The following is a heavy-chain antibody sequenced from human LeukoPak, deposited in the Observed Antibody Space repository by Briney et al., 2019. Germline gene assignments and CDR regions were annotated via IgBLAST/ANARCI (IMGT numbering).Heavy chain of an antibody. CDR3: ARGETARRGALDN. V-gene: IGHV3-30*02. D-gene: IGHD6-6*01. Sequence: PGGSLRLSCAASGFTFGTYGVHWVRQAPGKGLEWVAFIRSDGSYRYYAGSVKGRFTISTDNSKNTLFLQMNSLRVEDTAVYSCARGETARRGALDNWGQGTLVTVSS. CDR2: IRSDGSYR. J-gene: IGHJ4*02. CDR1: GFTFGTYG.